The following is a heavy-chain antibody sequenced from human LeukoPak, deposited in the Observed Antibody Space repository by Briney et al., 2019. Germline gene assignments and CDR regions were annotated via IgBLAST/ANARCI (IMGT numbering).Heavy chain of an antibody. Sequence: ASDTLSLTCAVSGYSISSSNWWGWIRQPPGKGLEWIGYIYYSGSTYYNPSLKSRVTMSVDTSKNQFSLKLSSVTAVDTVVYYCARTPCGGDCYEGNWYFDLWGRGTLVTVSS. V-gene: IGHV4-28*01. CDR3: ARTPCGGDCYEGNWYFDL. CDR1: GYSISSSNW. J-gene: IGHJ2*01. CDR2: IYYSGST. D-gene: IGHD2-21*01.